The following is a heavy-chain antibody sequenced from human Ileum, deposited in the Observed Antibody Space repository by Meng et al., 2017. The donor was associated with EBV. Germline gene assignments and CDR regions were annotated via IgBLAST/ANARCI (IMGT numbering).Heavy chain of an antibody. CDR3: ATQESRDGHNPY. J-gene: IGHJ4*02. V-gene: IGHV4-4*02. Sequence: QLQESGPGLVKPWGTLSLTCVVSGGSISSSYWWTWVRQSPGKGLEWIGEMYHSGTTNYNPSLKSRVTISMGKSDNQLSLKLNSVTAADTAVYYCATQESRDGHNPYWGQGTLVTVSS. CDR2: MYHSGTT. D-gene: IGHD5-24*01. CDR1: GGSISSSYW.